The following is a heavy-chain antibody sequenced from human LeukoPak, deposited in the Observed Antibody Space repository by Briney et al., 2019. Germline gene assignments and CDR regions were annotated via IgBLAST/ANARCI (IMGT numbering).Heavy chain of an antibody. CDR3: AKDPRPVVVVAASWFDP. V-gene: IGHV3-23*01. Sequence: GGSLRLSCAASGFTFSSYAMSWVRQAPGKGLEWVSAISGSGGSTYYADSVKGRFTISRDNSKNTLHLQMNSLRAEDTAVHYCAKDPRPVVVVAASWFDPWGQGTLVTVSS. D-gene: IGHD2-15*01. J-gene: IGHJ5*02. CDR2: ISGSGGST. CDR1: GFTFSSYA.